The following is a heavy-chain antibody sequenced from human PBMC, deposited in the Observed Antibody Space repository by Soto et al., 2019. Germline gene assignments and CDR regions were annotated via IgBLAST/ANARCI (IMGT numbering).Heavy chain of an antibody. CDR2: INAGNGNT. V-gene: IGHV1-3*01. Sequence: QVQLVQSGAEVKKPGASVKVSCKASGYTFTSYAMHWVRQAPGQRLEWMGWINAGNGNTKYSQKFQGRVTITRDTSASTAYMELSSLRSEDTAVYYCARDVSSDWYFDYWGQGTLVTVSS. CDR1: GYTFTSYA. D-gene: IGHD6-19*01. J-gene: IGHJ4*02. CDR3: ARDVSSDWYFDY.